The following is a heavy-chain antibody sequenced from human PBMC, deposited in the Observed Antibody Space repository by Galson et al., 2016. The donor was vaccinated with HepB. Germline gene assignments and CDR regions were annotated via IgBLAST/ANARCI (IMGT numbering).Heavy chain of an antibody. Sequence: SLRLSCAASGFTFTTHTFNWVRMTPGRRQPAISYIRTNAATTHDADSVKARFTVSRDNATNYLSLQMNGLRAEDTAVYDCARVESSSGCYWFFDLWGRGTLVTVSS. V-gene: IGHV3-48*01. CDR3: ARVESSSGCYWFFDL. CDR2: IRTNAATT. CDR1: GFTFTTHT. J-gene: IGHJ2*01. D-gene: IGHD3-9*01.